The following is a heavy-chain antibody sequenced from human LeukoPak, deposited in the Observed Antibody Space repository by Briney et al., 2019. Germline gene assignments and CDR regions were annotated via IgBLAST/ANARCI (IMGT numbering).Heavy chain of an antibody. CDR3: ARGGIQVSGIDEIDY. CDR2: ICISGDT. Sequence: PGGSLRLSCAASGFSLRDYDMHWVRHVTGKGLEWVSAICISGDTYYPNSVKGRFTVSRENAKNSLYLQMNTLTAGYTAVYYCARGGIQVSGIDEIDYWGQGTLVTVSS. D-gene: IGHD6-19*01. CDR1: GFSLRDYD. J-gene: IGHJ4*02. V-gene: IGHV3-13*01.